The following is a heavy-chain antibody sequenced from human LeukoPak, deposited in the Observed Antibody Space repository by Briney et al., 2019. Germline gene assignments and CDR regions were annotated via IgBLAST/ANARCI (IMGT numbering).Heavy chain of an antibody. CDR1: GYTFTGYY. Sequence: GASVKVSCKASGYTFTGYYMHWVRQAPGQGLEWMGWINPNSGGTNYAQKFHGRVTMTRDTSITTAYMELNRLTSDDTAVYYCARELAFCTSTSCPLYHYWGQGTLVTVSS. CDR3: ARELAFCTSTSCPLYHY. CDR2: INPNSGGT. V-gene: IGHV1-2*02. D-gene: IGHD2-2*01. J-gene: IGHJ4*02.